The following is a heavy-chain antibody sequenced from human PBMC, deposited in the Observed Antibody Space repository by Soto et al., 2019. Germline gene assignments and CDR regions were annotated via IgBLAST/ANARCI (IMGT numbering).Heavy chain of an antibody. CDR1: GLSFGSSS. CDR2: ISSDGRKI. Sequence: QVQLVESGGRVVQAGTSLRVSCAASGLSFGSSSMHWGRQAPGGGPEWVASISSDGRKIYYSESAKGRFTISRDNSKNIVNLEMDRKRLDDTAICFCAKHPGVDFWSGVFPPWGQGTVVTGSS. D-gene: IGHD3-3*01. CDR3: AKHPGVDFWSGVFPP. J-gene: IGHJ5*02. V-gene: IGHV3-30-3*02.